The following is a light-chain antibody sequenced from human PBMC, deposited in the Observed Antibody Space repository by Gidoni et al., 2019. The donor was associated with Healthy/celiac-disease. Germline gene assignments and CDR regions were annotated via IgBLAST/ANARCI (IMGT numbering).Light chain of an antibody. CDR2: DAS. Sequence: EIVLTQYPATLSLSPGERATLSGRASQSVSSYLAWYQQKPGQAPRLLIYDASNRATGIPARFSGSGSGTDFTLTISSLEPEDFAVYYCQQRSNWPSLTFGGGTKVEIK. J-gene: IGKJ4*01. V-gene: IGKV3-11*01. CDR3: QQRSNWPSLT. CDR1: QSVSSY.